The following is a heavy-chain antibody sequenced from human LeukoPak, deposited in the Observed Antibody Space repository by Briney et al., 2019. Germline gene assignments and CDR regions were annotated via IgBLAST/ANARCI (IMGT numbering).Heavy chain of an antibody. Sequence: GGSLRLSCAASRFTFRNYAMSWVRQAPGKGLEWVSGISGSGGTTYYGDSVKGRFTISRDNSKSTLFLQMNGLRSEDTAVYYCAKATGTGAFGIWGQGTTVTVSS. CDR3: AKATGTGAFGI. CDR1: RFTFRNYA. J-gene: IGHJ3*02. V-gene: IGHV3-23*01. D-gene: IGHD1-7*01. CDR2: ISGSGGTT.